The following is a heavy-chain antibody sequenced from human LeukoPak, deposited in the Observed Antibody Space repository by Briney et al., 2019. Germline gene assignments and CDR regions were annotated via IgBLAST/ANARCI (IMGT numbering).Heavy chain of an antibody. Sequence: PGGSLRLSCAASGFIFSSYAMSWGCQAPGKGLEWVSAISGSSGSTYYADSVKGRFTISRDNSKNTLYLQMNSLRAEDTAVYYCAKSPRVGATTRAFDIWGQGAMVTVSS. CDR3: AKSPRVGATTRAFDI. D-gene: IGHD1-26*01. V-gene: IGHV3-23*01. CDR2: ISGSSGST. CDR1: GFIFSSYA. J-gene: IGHJ3*02.